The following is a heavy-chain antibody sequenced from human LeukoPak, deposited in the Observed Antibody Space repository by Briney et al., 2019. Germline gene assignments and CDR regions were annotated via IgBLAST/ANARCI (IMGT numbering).Heavy chain of an antibody. CDR3: ARDRRGYDASGHYYRHFDF. CDR1: GFTFSNYA. CDR2: ISPTGGDT. J-gene: IGHJ4*02. V-gene: IGHV3-23*01. Sequence: GGSLRLSCAASGFTFSNYAMSWVRQAPGKGLAWLSLISPTGGDTYYAESVKGRFTISRDNAKKFLYLQMNNLRAEDTAVYYCARDRRGYDASGHYYRHFDFWGQGTLVSVSS. D-gene: IGHD3-22*01.